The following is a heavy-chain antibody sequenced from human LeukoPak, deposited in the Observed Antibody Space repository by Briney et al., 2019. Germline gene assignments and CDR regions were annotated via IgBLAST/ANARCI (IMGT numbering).Heavy chain of an antibody. D-gene: IGHD3-9*01. CDR2: IRYDGSHK. CDR3: AKGYYDILTDYFHNWFNP. CDR1: GFTFSSYG. J-gene: IGHJ5*02. Sequence: GGSLRLSCAASGFTFSSYGMHWVRQAPVKVLEWVAFIRYDGSHKYYADSVKGRFTISRDNSKNTLYLQMNSLRADDTAVYYCAKGYYDILTDYFHNWFNPWGQGTLVIVSS. V-gene: IGHV3-30*02.